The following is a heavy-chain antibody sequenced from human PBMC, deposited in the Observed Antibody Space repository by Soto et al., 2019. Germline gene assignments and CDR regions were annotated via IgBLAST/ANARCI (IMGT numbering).Heavy chain of an antibody. CDR2: IYWDDDK. CDR1: GFSLTTRGVG. V-gene: IGHV2-5*02. J-gene: IGHJ5*02. Sequence: QITLKESGPTLVKPTQTLTLTCTFSGFSLTTRGVGVGWIRQPPGKALECLALIYWDDDKRYSPSLQSRLSINQDTSKNQVVLTMTNVDPVDTATYDCAHIPNYYQYDWFDPWGQGTLVAVSS. D-gene: IGHD3-16*01. CDR3: AHIPNYYQYDWFDP.